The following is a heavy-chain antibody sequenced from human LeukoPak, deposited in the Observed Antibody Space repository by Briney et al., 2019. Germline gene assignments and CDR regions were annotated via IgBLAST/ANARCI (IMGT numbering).Heavy chain of an antibody. Sequence: GSSVKVSCKASGGTFSSYAISWVRQAPGQGLEWVGGIIPIFGTANYAQKFQGRVTITTDESTSTAYMELSSLRSEDTAVYYCARAGYSSRTFGVFYYYYMDVWGKGTTVTVSS. J-gene: IGHJ6*03. CDR2: IIPIFGTA. CDR3: ARAGYSSRTFGVFYYYYMDV. CDR1: GGTFSSYA. V-gene: IGHV1-69*05. D-gene: IGHD6-13*01.